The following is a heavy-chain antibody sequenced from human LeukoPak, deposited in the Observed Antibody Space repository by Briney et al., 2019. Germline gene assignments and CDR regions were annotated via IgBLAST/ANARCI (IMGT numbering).Heavy chain of an antibody. CDR1: GGSISNTDH. V-gene: IGHV4-4*02. Sequence: PSGTLFLTCAVSGGSISNTDHWNWVRQPPGTGLEWIGEMYHDGYTDYNPSLKSRVTMSVDKSKNHFSLKLTSVTAADTAVYYCARSRGAVAGWSFDIWGQGTVVTVSS. D-gene: IGHD6-19*01. J-gene: IGHJ3*02. CDR2: MYHDGYT. CDR3: ARSRGAVAGWSFDI.